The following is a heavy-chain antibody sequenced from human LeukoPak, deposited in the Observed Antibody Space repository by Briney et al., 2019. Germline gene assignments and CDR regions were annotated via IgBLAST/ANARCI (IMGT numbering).Heavy chain of an antibody. CDR3: ARDDFYYYYGMDV. V-gene: IGHV3-21*01. CDR1: GFTFSSYS. CDR2: ISSSSSYI. D-gene: IGHD2-21*02. J-gene: IGHJ6*02. Sequence: GGSLRLSCAASGFTFSSYSMNWVRQAPGKGLEWASSISSSSSYIYYADSVKGRFTISRDNAKNSLYLQMNSLRAEDTAVYYCARDDFYYYYGMDVWGQGTTVTVSS.